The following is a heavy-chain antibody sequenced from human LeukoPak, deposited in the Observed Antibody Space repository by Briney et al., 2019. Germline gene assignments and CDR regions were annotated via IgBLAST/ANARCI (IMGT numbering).Heavy chain of an antibody. CDR1: GGSISSGGYY. V-gene: IGHV4-31*03. J-gene: IGHJ4*02. D-gene: IGHD1-26*01. CDR3: ARYGGSYFLYYLDF. Sequence: SETLSLTCTVSGGSISSGGYYWSWIRQHPGKGLEWIGYIYYSGSTYYNPSLKSRVTISVDTSKNQFSLKLSSVTAADTAVYYCARYGGSYFLYYLDFRGQGTLGTVSS. CDR2: IYYSGST.